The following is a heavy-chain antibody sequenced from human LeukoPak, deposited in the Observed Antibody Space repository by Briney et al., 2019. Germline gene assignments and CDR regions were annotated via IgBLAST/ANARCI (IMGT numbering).Heavy chain of an antibody. D-gene: IGHD5-12*01. Sequence: GGSLRLSCSASGFTFSSYAMHWVRQAPGKGLEGVAVISYDGSNKYYADSVKGRFTISRDNSKNTLYLQMNSLRAEDTAVYYCARAPFGSGYPFDYWGQGTLVTVSS. CDR2: ISYDGSNK. V-gene: IGHV3-30*04. CDR3: ARAPFGSGYPFDY. J-gene: IGHJ4*02. CDR1: GFTFSSYA.